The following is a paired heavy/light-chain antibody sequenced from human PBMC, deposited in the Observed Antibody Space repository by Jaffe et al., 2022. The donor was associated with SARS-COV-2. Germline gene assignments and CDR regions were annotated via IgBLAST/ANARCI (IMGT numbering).Light chain of an antibody. J-gene: IGLJ2*01. V-gene: IGLV2-11*01. Sequence: QSALTQPRSVSGSPGQSVAISCTGTSSDVGAYNYVSWYQQHPGKAPKLMIYDVTKRPSGVPDRFSGSKSGNTASLTISGLQAEDEADYYCNSHAGTYTYVVFGGGTKLTVL. CDR3: NSHAGTYTYVV. CDR2: DVT. CDR1: SSDVGAYNY.
Heavy chain of an antibody. CDR3: TRHVFQYAFDI. J-gene: IGHJ3*02. V-gene: IGHV4-39*01. CDR1: GGSISIQNYY. Sequence: QHQLQESGPGLVKSSGTLSLTCSVSGGSISIQNYYWGWVRQPPGKELEYIGSMYYSGATYYNPSLRSRVTLAVDTSKNQFSLELSSMTAADTAIYYCTRHVFQYAFDIWGQGTTVAVPS. CDR2: MYYSGAT.